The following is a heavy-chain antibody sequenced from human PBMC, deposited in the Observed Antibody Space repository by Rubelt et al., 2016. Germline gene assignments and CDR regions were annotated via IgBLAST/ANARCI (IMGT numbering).Heavy chain of an antibody. V-gene: IGHV3-48*01. J-gene: IGHJ6*02. CDR2: ISSSSSTI. CDR3: ARGQLLWFGELSFSYYGMDV. CDR1: S. D-gene: IGHD3-10*01. Sequence: SMNWVRQAPGKGLEWVSYISSSSSTIYYADSVKGRFTISRDNAKNSLYLQMNSLRAEDTAVYYCARGQLLWFGELSFSYYGMDVWGHGTTVTVSS.